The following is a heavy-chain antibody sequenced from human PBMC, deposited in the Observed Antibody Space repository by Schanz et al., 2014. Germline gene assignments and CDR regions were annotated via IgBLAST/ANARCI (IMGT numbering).Heavy chain of an antibody. CDR1: GFTFSIYA. D-gene: IGHD6-19*01. Sequence: EVQLLESGGGLVQPGGSLRLSCAGSGFTFSIYAMSWVRQTPGKGLEWVSVISGSGVTIYYADSVNARFTISRDNSKNTLYLQMNILRAEDTAVYYCAKDVRPVANTVLFYYMDVWGQGTTVTVSS. CDR3: AKDVRPVANTVLFYYMDV. V-gene: IGHV3-23*01. CDR2: ISGSGVTI. J-gene: IGHJ6*03.